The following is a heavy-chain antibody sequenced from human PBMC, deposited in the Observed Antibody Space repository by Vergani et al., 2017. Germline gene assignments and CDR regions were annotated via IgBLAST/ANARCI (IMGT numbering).Heavy chain of an antibody. CDR2: ISYDGSNK. CDR3: ARGFVGSDAFDI. Sequence: QVQLVESGGGVVQPGRSLRLSCAASGFTFSSYAMHWVRQAPGKGLEWVAVISYDGSNKYYADPVKGRFTISRDNCKNTLYLQMNSLRAEDAAVYDCARGFVGSDAFDIWGQGTMVTVSS. D-gene: IGHD3-10*01. V-gene: IGHV3-30-3*01. CDR1: GFTFSSYA. J-gene: IGHJ3*02.